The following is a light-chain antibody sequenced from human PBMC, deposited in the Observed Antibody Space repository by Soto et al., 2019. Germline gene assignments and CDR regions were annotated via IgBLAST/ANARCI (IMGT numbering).Light chain of an antibody. V-gene: IGLV1-51*01. CDR3: GTWDSSLSAVV. CDR2: DNN. J-gene: IGLJ2*01. CDR1: SSNIGNNL. Sequence: QSVLTQPPSVSAAPGQKVTISCSGSSSNIGNNLVSWYQQLPGTAPKLLIYDNNNRPSGIPDRFSGSKSGTSATLGITGLQTGDEADYYCGTWDSSLSAVVFGGGTKLTVL.